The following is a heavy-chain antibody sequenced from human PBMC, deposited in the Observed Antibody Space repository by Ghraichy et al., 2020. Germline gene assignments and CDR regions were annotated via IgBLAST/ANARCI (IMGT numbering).Heavy chain of an antibody. CDR3: ARNEYSNQKDDY. CDR2: ISAYNGNT. CDR1: GYTFTSYG. J-gene: IGHJ4*02. D-gene: IGHD6-6*01. V-gene: IGHV1-18*04. Sequence: ASVNVSCKASGYTFTSYGISWVRQAPGQGLEWMGWISAYNGNTNYAQKLQGRVTMTTDTSTSTAYMELRSLRSDDTAVYYCARNEYSNQKDDYWGQGTLVTVSS.